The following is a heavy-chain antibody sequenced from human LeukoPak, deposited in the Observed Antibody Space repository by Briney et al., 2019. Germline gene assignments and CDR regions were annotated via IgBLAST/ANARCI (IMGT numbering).Heavy chain of an antibody. Sequence: GGSLRLSCAASGFTFSDYYMSWIRQAPGKGLEWVSYISSSGNTIYYADSVKGRFTISRDNAKNSLYLQMNSLRAEDTAVYYCARDAYYDSSGYQDYWGQGTLVTVSS. J-gene: IGHJ4*02. CDR2: ISSSGNTI. V-gene: IGHV3-11*01. CDR3: ARDAYYDSSGYQDY. D-gene: IGHD3-22*01. CDR1: GFTFSDYY.